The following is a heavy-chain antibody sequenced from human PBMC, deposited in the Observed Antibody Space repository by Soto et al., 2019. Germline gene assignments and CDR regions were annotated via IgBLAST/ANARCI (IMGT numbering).Heavy chain of an antibody. V-gene: IGHV3-15*01. CDR1: GATFSNAW. Sequence: TGGALRHSCAASGATFSNAWMSWVRQAPGKGLEWVGRVKSKTHGGTIDYAAPVKGRFTISRDDSKNTLYLQMNSLKTEDTAVYYCTTLGFDPWGQGSLVTVSS. CDR2: VKSKTHGGTI. CDR3: TTLGFDP. J-gene: IGHJ5*02.